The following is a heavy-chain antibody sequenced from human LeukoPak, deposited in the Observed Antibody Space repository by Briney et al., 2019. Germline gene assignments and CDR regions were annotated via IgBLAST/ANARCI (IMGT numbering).Heavy chain of an antibody. J-gene: IGHJ4*02. D-gene: IGHD3-22*01. CDR1: GFTFSSYA. CDR3: AKTQPKNYYDSSGYHFDY. CDR2: ISGSGGST. V-gene: IGHV3-23*01. Sequence: GGSLRLSCAASGFTFSSYAMSWVRQAPGKGLEWVSAISGSGGSTYYADSVKGRFTISRVNSKNTLYLQMNSLRAEDTAVYYCAKTQPKNYYDSSGYHFDYWGQGTLVTVSS.